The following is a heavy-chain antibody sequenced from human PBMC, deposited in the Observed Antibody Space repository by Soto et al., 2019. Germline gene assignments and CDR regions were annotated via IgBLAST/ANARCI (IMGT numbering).Heavy chain of an antibody. J-gene: IGHJ4*02. Sequence: QVQLVQSGAEVKKPGSSVKVSCKASGGTFSSFTISWVRQAPGQGLEWMGRITPILDIGKYAQKFQGRVAITADKSTSTAYMELSSLRSEDTAVYYCARDAGCSNTSCSHWGQGTLVTVSS. V-gene: IGHV1-69*08. CDR1: GGTFSSFT. D-gene: IGHD2-2*01. CDR2: ITPILDIG. CDR3: ARDAGCSNTSCSH.